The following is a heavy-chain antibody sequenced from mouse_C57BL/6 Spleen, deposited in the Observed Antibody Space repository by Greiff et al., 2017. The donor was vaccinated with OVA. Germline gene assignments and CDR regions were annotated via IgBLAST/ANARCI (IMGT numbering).Heavy chain of an antibody. Sequence: EVQLQQSGPELVKPGASVKISCKASGYSFTGYYMNWVKQSPEKSLEWIGEINPSTGGTTYNQKFKAKATLTVDKSSSTAYMQLKSLTSEDSAVYYCARGEGYYAMDYWGQGTSVTVSA. CDR1: GYSFTGYY. V-gene: IGHV1-42*01. CDR2: INPSTGGT. CDR3: ARGEGYYAMDY. J-gene: IGHJ4*01.